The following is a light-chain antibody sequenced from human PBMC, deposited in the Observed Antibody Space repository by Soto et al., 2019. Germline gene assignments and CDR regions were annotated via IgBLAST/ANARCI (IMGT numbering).Light chain of an antibody. CDR2: DVG. Sequence: QSALTQPPSVSGSPGQSVTISCTGTTSDVGSYNRVSWYQQTPGTAPKLIIYDVGSRPSGVPDRFSGSKSGNTASLTISGLQAEDEADYYCDSYTASRTYVFGTGTRSPS. V-gene: IGLV2-18*02. J-gene: IGLJ1*01. CDR1: TSDVGSYNR. CDR3: DSYTASRTYV.